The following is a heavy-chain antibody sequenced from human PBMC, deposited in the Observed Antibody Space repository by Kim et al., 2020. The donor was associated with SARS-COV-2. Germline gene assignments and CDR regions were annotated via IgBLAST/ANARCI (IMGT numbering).Heavy chain of an antibody. CDR2: IYYSGST. J-gene: IGHJ4*02. Sequence: SETLSLTCTVSGGSISSYYWSWIRQPPGKGLEWIGYIYYSGSTNYNPSLKSRVTISVDTSKNQFSLKLSSVTAADTAVYYCARGEARYFPGYWGQGTLVTVSS. CDR3: ARGEARYFPGY. CDR1: GGSISSYY. V-gene: IGHV4-59*01. D-gene: IGHD3-9*01.